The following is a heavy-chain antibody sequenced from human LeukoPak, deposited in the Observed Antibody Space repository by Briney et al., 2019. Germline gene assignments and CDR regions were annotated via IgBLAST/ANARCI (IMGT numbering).Heavy chain of an antibody. V-gene: IGHV3-15*01. J-gene: IGHJ4*02. Sequence: GGSLRLSCAASGFTFSSYAMSWVRQAPGKGLEWVGRIKSKTNGGTTEYAAPVKGRFTILRDDSKNTLYLQMNSLKTEDTAVYYCMLGSGSYDSSDFDYWGQGTLVTVSS. CDR2: IKSKTNGGTT. CDR3: MLGSGSYDSSDFDY. CDR1: GFTFSSYA. D-gene: IGHD3-22*01.